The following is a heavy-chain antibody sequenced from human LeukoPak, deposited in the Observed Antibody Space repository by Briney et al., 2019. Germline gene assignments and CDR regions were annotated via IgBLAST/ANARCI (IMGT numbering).Heavy chain of an antibody. CDR2: ISGSGGST. CDR3: AKDWNWAIDY. V-gene: IGHV3-23*01. J-gene: IGHJ4*02. Sequence: KAGGSLRLSCAASGFSFSNHAMSWVRQAPGRGLEWVSAISGSGGSTYYVDSVKGRFTISRDNSKNTLFLQMNNLRVEDMAVLYCAKDWNWAIDYWGQGTLVTVSS. CDR1: GFSFSNHA. D-gene: IGHD1-7*01.